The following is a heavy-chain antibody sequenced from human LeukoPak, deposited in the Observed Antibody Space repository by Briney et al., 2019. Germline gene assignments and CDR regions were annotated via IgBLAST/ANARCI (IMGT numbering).Heavy chain of an antibody. J-gene: IGHJ5*02. CDR3: ARVYYYGSWFDP. CDR1: GFTVNSNY. Sequence: HPGGSLRLSCAASGFTVNSNYMSWVRQARGEGREGVSAMYSGGRTYYADSVKGRFTISRDNSKNTLYLQMNSLRAEDTAVYYCARVYYYGSWFDPWGQGTLVTVSS. CDR2: MYSGGRT. V-gene: IGHV3-53*01. D-gene: IGHD3-10*01.